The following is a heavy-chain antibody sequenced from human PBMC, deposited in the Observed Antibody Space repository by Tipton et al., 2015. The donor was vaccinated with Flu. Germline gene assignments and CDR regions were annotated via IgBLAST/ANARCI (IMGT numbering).Heavy chain of an antibody. D-gene: IGHD6-6*01. Sequence: QLVQSGAEVKKPGSSVKVSCKASGGTFSSYAISWVRQAPGQGLEWMGGIIPIFGTANYAQKFQGRVTITADESTSTAYMELSSLRSEDTAVDYGARTHSAQLEIGYFDYWGQGTLVTVSS. CDR2: IIPIFGTA. CDR1: GGTFSSYA. J-gene: IGHJ4*02. V-gene: IGHV1-69*01. CDR3: ARTHSAQLEIGYFDY.